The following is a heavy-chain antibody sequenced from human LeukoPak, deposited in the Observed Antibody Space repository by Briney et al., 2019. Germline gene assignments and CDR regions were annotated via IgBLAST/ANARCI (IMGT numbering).Heavy chain of an antibody. CDR3: AKDIRVRDNWFDP. J-gene: IGHJ5*02. V-gene: IGHV3-23*01. D-gene: IGHD3-10*01. CDR1: GFTFSGYA. CDR2: ISGSGGST. Sequence: PGGSLRLSCAASGFTFSGYAMSWVRQPPGKGLEWVSAISGSGGSTYYADSVKGRFTISRDNSKNTLYLQMSSLRAEDTAVYYCAKDIRVRDNWFDPWGQGTLVTVSS.